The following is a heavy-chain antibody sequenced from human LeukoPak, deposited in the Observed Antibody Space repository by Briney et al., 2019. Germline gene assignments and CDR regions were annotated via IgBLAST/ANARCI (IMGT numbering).Heavy chain of an antibody. CDR2: IIPNSGGT. CDR1: GGTFSSYA. D-gene: IGHD1-14*01. V-gene: IGHV1-2*02. Sequence: ASVKVSCKASGGTFSSYAISWVRQAPGQGLEWMGGIIPNSGGTNYAQKFQGRVTMTRDTSISTAYMELSRLRSDDTAVYYCASTTGQPLDYWGQGTLVTVSS. J-gene: IGHJ4*02. CDR3: ASTTGQPLDY.